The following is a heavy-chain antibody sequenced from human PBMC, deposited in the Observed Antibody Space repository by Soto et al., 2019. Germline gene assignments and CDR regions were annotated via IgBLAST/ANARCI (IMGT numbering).Heavy chain of an antibody. CDR2: IGESGTPT. D-gene: IGHD2-2*01. CDR3: ARYIPGVRYYAMDV. Sequence: GGSLRLSCAASGFTFSSYAMKWVRQAPGKGLEWVSLIGESGTPTYYADSVKGRFTISRDNSGNTLFLEMYSLRAEDTAVYYCARYIPGVRYYAMDVWGQGTTVTVS. J-gene: IGHJ6*02. V-gene: IGHV3-23*01. CDR1: GFTFSSYA.